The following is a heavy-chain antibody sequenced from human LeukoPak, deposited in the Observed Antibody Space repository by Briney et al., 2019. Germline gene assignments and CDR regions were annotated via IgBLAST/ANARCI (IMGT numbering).Heavy chain of an antibody. Sequence: GGSLRLSCAVSGITLSNYGMSWVRQAPGKGLEWVAGISDSGGSTKYADSVKGRFTISRDISKSTLYLEMNSLKAEDSAIYYCSRGRYGDYSRSGYYYGMDVWGQGTTVTVSS. CDR1: GITLSNYG. V-gene: IGHV3-23*01. J-gene: IGHJ6*02. CDR2: ISDSGGST. CDR3: SRGRYGDYSRSGYYYGMDV. D-gene: IGHD4-17*01.